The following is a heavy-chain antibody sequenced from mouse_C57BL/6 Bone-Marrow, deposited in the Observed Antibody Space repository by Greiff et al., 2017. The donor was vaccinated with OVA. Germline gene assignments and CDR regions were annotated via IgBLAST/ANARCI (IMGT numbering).Heavy chain of an antibody. CDR3: ARAYYRAMDY. CDR1: GFTFSDFY. J-gene: IGHJ4*01. Sequence: EVKVVESGGGLVQSGRSLRLSCATSGFTFSDFYMEWVRQAPGKGLEWIAASRNKANDYTTEYSASVKGRFIVSRDTSQSILYLQMNALRAEDTAIYYCARAYYRAMDYWGQGTSVTVSS. D-gene: IGHD2-12*01. CDR2: SRNKANDYTT. V-gene: IGHV7-1*01.